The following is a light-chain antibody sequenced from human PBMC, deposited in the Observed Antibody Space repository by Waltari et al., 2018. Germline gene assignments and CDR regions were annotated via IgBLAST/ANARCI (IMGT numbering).Light chain of an antibody. CDR3: SSHTGGYIFDVL. CDR1: TGDIRGYKY. CDR2: DVS. V-gene: IGLV2-11*01. J-gene: IGLJ2*01. Sequence: QSALTQPRSVSGSPGQSVTISCTETTGDIRGYKYVSWYQQYPGKDPKLIIFDVSHRPSGGPNRFAAAKSCNTAALTISGLQAENEADYYCSSHTGGYIFDVLFGGGTKLTVL.